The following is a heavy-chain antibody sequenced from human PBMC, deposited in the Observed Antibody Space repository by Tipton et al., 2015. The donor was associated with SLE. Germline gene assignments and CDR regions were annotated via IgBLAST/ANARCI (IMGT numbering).Heavy chain of an antibody. D-gene: IGHD5-12*01. J-gene: IGHJ4*02. Sequence: TLSLTCTVSDGSISSYYWSWIRQPPGKGLEWIGYIYDIGSTYYNPSLKSRVSFSIDTSKHQFSLKLNSVTAADTAVYYCARRHYSGPFDSWGQGTLVTVSS. CDR1: DGSISSYY. CDR3: ARRHYSGPFDS. CDR2: IYDIGST. V-gene: IGHV4-59*12.